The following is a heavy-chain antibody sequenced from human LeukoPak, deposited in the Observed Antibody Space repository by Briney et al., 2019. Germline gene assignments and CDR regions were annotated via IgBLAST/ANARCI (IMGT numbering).Heavy chain of an antibody. J-gene: IGHJ4*02. CDR3: ARPASTSPLGH. CDR2: ISSSGSTM. Sequence: PGGSLRLSCAASGFTFSTYSMNWVRQAPGKGLEWVSYISSSGSTMYYADSVKGRFTISRDNANNSLYLQMHSLRAEDTALYYCARPASTSPLGHWGQGTLVTVSS. V-gene: IGHV3-48*04. CDR1: GFTFSTYS.